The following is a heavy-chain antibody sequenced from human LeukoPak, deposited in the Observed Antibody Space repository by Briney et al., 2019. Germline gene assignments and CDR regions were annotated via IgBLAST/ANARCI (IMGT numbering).Heavy chain of an antibody. CDR3: ARVPAADIGVN. V-gene: IGHV1-69*05. D-gene: IGHD2-2*01. CDR1: GGTFSSYA. CDR2: VIPIFGTA. J-gene: IGHJ4*02. Sequence: ASVKVSCKASGGTFSSYAISWVRQAPGQGLEWMGGVIPIFGTANYAQKFQGRVTITTDESTSTAYMELRSLRSDDTAVYYCARVPAADIGVNWGQGTLVTVSS.